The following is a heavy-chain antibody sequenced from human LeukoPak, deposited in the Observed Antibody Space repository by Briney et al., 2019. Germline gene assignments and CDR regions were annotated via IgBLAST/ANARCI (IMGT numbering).Heavy chain of an antibody. D-gene: IGHD3-22*01. CDR2: VYYNGLT. V-gene: IGHV4-59*11. Sequence: SETLSLTCTVSGASISPHYWTWIRQAPGRGLEWIGYVYYNGLTSYNASLRSRLILSVDTARNQVSLKLTSVTAADTAVYYCARKPFTMIVARNYFDYWGQGTLVTVSS. J-gene: IGHJ4*02. CDR1: GASISPHY. CDR3: ARKPFTMIVARNYFDY.